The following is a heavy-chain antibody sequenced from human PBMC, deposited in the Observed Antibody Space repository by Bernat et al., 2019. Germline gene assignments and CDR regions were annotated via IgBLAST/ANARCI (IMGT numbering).Heavy chain of an antibody. CDR3: ARDRAYYYDSSGYPYYYFDL. CDR2: IYYSGST. CDR1: GGSISSYY. Sequence: QVQLQESGPGLVKPSETLSLTCTVSGGSISSYYWSWIRQPPGKGLEWVGYIYYSGSTNYNPSLKSRVTISVDTSKNPFSLKLSSVTAADTAVYYCARDRAYYYDSSGYPYYYFDLWGRGTLVTVSS. D-gene: IGHD3-22*01. V-gene: IGHV4-59*01. J-gene: IGHJ2*01.